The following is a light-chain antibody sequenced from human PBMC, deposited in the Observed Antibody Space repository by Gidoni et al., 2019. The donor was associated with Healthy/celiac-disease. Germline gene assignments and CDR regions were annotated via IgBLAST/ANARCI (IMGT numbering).Light chain of an antibody. Sequence: DIQLTPSPSFLSASVGDRVTITCRASQGISSYLAWYQQKPGKAPKLLIYAASTLQSGVPSRFSGSGSGTEFTLTISSLQPEDFVTYYCQQLNSYPPRYSFGQGTKLEIK. CDR1: QGISSY. V-gene: IGKV1-9*01. CDR2: AAS. CDR3: QQLNSYPPRYS. J-gene: IGKJ2*03.